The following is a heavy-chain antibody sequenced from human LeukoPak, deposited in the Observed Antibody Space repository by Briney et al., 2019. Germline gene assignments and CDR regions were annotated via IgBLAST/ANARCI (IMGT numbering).Heavy chain of an antibody. D-gene: IGHD3-10*01. J-gene: IGHJ6*04. CDR3: ARGAQLKSYGMDV. CDR2: IYYSGST. CDR1: GGSISSYY. V-gene: IGHV4-59*01. Sequence: SETLSLTCTVSGGSISSYYWSWIRQPPGKGLGWIGYIYYSGSTNYNPSLKSRVTISVDTSKNQFSLKLSSVTAADTAVYYCARGAQLKSYGMDVWGKGTTVTVSS.